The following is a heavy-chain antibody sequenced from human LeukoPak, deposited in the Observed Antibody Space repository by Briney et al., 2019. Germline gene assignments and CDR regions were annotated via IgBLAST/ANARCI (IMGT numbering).Heavy chain of an antibody. CDR3: AKEPFCGGDCYFDY. V-gene: IGHV3-30*02. Sequence: GGSLRLSCAASGFTFSSYAMHWVRQAPGKGLEWVAFIRYDGSTTYYADSVKGRFTISRDNSNNTLYLQMNSLRAEDTAVYYCAKEPFCGGDCYFDYWGQGTLVTVSS. CDR2: IRYDGSTT. D-gene: IGHD2-21*02. CDR1: GFTFSSYA. J-gene: IGHJ4*02.